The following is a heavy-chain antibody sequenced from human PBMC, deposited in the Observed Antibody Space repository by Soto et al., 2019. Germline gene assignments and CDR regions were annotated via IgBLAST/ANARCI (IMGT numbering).Heavy chain of an antibody. D-gene: IGHD1-26*01. CDR1: GFIFENFG. V-gene: IGHV3-23*01. J-gene: IGHJ5*02. CDR3: AKNQGVELVPLATVDWFDP. CDR2: ISGSGFKK. Sequence: GGSLRLSCAASGFIFENFGMSWVRQAPGKGLEWISSISGSGFKKYYADSVKGRFTISRDNSKSTVYLELNNLSAEDTAVYHCAKNQGVELVPLATVDWFDPWGQGPVVTVSS.